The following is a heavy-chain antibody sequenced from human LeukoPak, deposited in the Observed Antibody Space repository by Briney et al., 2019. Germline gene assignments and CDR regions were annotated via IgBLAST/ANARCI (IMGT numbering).Heavy chain of an antibody. J-gene: IGHJ4*02. Sequence: SVKVSCKASGGTFSSYAISWVRQAPGQGLEWMGRIIPIFGTANYAQKFQGRVTITTDESTSTAYMELSSLRSEDTAVYYCAREGPLHDFWSGYYSDYWGQGTLVTASS. D-gene: IGHD3-3*01. CDR1: GGTFSSYA. V-gene: IGHV1-69*05. CDR2: IIPIFGTA. CDR3: AREGPLHDFWSGYYSDY.